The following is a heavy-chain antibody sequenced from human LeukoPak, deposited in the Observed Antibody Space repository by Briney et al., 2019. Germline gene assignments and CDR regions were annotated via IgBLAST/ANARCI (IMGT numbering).Heavy chain of an antibody. J-gene: IGHJ6*02. CDR1: GFTFSDYD. Sequence: SLRLSCAASGFTFSDYDMHWVRQSPGKGLEWVAVVSYDGSNKYYVDSVKGRFTISRDNSRNTVYLQMNSLRAEDTALYYCAKDSDGMDVWGQGTTVTLSS. CDR2: VSYDGSNK. V-gene: IGHV3-30*18. CDR3: AKDSDGMDV.